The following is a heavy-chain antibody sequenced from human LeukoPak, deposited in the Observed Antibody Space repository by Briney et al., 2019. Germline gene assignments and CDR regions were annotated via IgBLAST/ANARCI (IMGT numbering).Heavy chain of an antibody. V-gene: IGHV1-8*03. CDR2: MNPNSGNT. J-gene: IGHJ4*02. D-gene: IGHD6-19*01. CDR3: ARVDSSGWSPGFDY. CDR1: GYTFTSYD. Sequence: GASVKVSCKASGYTFTSYDINWVRQATGQGLEWMGWMNPNSGNTGYAQKFQGRVTITRNTSISTAYMELSSLRSDDTAVYYCARVDSSGWSPGFDYWGQGTLVTVSS.